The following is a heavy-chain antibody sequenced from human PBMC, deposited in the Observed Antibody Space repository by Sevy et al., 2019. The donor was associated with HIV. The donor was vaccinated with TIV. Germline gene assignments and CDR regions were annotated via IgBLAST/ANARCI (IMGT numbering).Heavy chain of an antibody. V-gene: IGHV3-66*01. CDR2: IYSDGST. Sequence: GGSLRLSCAASGFPVSSNYMSWVRQAPGKGLEWVSVIYSDGSTYHADPVKGRFTISRDNSKNTLYLQMNSLRVEDTAVYYCARGKSGYGYGLDYWGQGTTVTVSS. CDR3: ARGKSGYGYGLDY. D-gene: IGHD5-18*01. CDR1: GFPVSSNY. J-gene: IGHJ6*02.